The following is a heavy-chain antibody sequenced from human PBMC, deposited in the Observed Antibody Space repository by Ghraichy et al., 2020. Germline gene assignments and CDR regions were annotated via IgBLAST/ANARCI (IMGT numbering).Heavy chain of an antibody. D-gene: IGHD3-16*01. J-gene: IGHJ5*02. Sequence: GESLRLSCAASGFTFSSHWMTWVRQAPGKRLEWVANIKQDGSQRLYVDSVKGRFTVSRDNARNSLFLQMDSLRAEDTAIYYCARDAMFMLDAWGQGSLVTVSS. CDR3: ARDAMFMLDA. V-gene: IGHV3-7*01. CDR1: GFTFSSHW. CDR2: IKQDGSQR.